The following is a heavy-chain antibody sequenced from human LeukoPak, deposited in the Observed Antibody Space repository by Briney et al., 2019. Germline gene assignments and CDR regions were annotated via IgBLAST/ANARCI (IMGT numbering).Heavy chain of an antibody. D-gene: IGHD2-15*01. CDR1: RFTFSSYR. Sequence: PGGSLRLSCAASRFTFSSYRMNWVRQAPGKGLEWVAYIKKTGSETYYVDSVKGRFTITRDNTRNSLFLQMYSLRAEDTAMYFCAREDGYCSGGNCYSYFDSWGQGTLVTVSS. V-gene: IGHV3-7*01. J-gene: IGHJ4*02. CDR2: IKKTGSET. CDR3: AREDGYCSGGNCYSYFDS.